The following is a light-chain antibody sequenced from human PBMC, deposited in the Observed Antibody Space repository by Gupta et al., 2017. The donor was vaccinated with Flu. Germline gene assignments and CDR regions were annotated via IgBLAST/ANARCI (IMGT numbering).Light chain of an antibody. CDR1: SSDVGTYTR. Sequence: HSALTQPPPLSASPAQPVTISCTGTSSDVGTYTRVALYQQPQGTPPQLMFYESSHRPSVFAERSAGSRCGKAASLTTMARQGEEVADNYCTQYTRSNTYVFGTGTKVT. CDR2: ESS. V-gene: IGLV2-18*03. J-gene: IGLJ1*01. CDR3: TQYTRSNTYV.